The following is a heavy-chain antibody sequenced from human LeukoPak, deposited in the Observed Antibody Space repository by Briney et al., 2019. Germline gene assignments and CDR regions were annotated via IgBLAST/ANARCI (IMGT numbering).Heavy chain of an antibody. CDR1: GYSISSGYY. V-gene: IGHV4-38-2*02. J-gene: IGHJ6*03. Sequence: PSETLSLTCTVSGYSISSGYYWGWIRQPPGKGLEWIGSIYHSRSTYYNPSLKSRVTISVDTSKNQFSLKLSSVTAADTAVYYCARVSGYPYYYYYYYMDVWGKGTTVTVSS. D-gene: IGHD5-12*01. CDR3: ARVSGYPYYYYYYYMDV. CDR2: IYHSRST.